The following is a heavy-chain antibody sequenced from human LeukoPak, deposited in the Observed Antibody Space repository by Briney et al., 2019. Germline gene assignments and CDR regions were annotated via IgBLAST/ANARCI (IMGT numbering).Heavy chain of an antibody. D-gene: IGHD3-10*01. V-gene: IGHV3-30*18. CDR3: AKRGVVIRVFLVGFHKEAYYFDS. Sequence: GRSLRLSCAASGFTFSSYGMHWVRQAPGKGLEWVAVISYDGSNKYYADSVKGRFTISRDNSKNTLYLQMNSLRAEDTAVYFCAKRGVVIRVFLVGFHKEAYYFDSWGQGALVTVSS. J-gene: IGHJ4*02. CDR1: GFTFSSYG. CDR2: ISYDGSNK.